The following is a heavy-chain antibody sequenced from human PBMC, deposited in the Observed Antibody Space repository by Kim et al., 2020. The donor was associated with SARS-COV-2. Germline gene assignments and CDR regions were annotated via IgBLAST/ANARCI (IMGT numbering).Heavy chain of an antibody. Sequence: SVNGRFTIARDNSRNTLYLLMNSLRAEDTAVYYCAKDQGSGKGGYYYYGMDGWGQGTTVTVSS. D-gene: IGHD3-10*01. J-gene: IGHJ6*02. V-gene: IGHV3-30*02. CDR3: AKDQGSGKGGYYYYGMDG.